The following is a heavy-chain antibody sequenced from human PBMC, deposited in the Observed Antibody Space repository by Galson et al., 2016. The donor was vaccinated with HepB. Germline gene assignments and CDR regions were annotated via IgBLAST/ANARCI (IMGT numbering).Heavy chain of an antibody. Sequence: SVKVSCKASEGTFSSYTITWVRQAPGQGLEWMGGIIPMFGTANYAQKLQGRVTITADKSTSTAYMELSSLRSEDTAVYYCARDRPSHAQYYCDYWGQGTLVTVSS. J-gene: IGHJ4*02. CDR2: IIPMFGTA. CDR3: ARDRPSHAQYYCDY. V-gene: IGHV1-69*06. CDR1: EGTFSSYT.